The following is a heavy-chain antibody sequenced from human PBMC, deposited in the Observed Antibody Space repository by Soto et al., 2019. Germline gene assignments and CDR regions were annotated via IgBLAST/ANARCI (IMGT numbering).Heavy chain of an antibody. J-gene: IGHJ4*02. Sequence: QVQLVESGGGVVQPGRSLRLSCAASGFTFSSYGMHWVRQAPGKGLEWVAVIWYDGSNKYYADSVKGRFTISRDNSKNTLYLQMNSLRAEDTAVYYCERDRFYSSSWLDYWGQGTLVTVSS. V-gene: IGHV3-33*01. CDR1: GFTFSSYG. D-gene: IGHD6-13*01. CDR3: ERDRFYSSSWLDY. CDR2: IWYDGSNK.